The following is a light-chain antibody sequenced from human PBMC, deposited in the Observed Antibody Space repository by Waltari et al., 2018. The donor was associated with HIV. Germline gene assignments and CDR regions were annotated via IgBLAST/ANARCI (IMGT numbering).Light chain of an antibody. Sequence: EIVLTQSPDTLSLSPGERAALSCRASQSVSSNYLAWYQQKPGQAPRLLIYGASSRATGIPDSFSGSGSGTDFTLTISRLEPEDFAVYYCQQYGSSPYIFGQGTKLEIK. CDR1: QSVSSNY. CDR2: GAS. J-gene: IGKJ2*01. V-gene: IGKV3-20*01. CDR3: QQYGSSPYI.